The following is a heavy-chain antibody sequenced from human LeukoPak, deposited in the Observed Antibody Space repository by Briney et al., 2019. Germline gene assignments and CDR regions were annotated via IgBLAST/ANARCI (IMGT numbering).Heavy chain of an antibody. CDR2: IYHSGST. J-gene: IGHJ3*02. D-gene: IGHD2/OR15-2a*01. Sequence: SETLSLTCAVSGYSISSGYYWGWIRQPPGKGLEWIGSIYHSGSTYYNPSLKSRVTISVDTSKNQFSLKLSSVTAADTAIYYCARLLSIADAFDIWGQGTMVTVSS. V-gene: IGHV4-38-2*01. CDR1: GYSISSGYY. CDR3: ARLLSIADAFDI.